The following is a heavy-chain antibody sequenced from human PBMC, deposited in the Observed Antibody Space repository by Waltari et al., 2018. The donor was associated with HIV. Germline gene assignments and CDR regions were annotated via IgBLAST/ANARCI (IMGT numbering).Heavy chain of an antibody. CDR3: ASPSIRAGMDV. D-gene: IGHD2-2*02. CDR2: IKQDGSEK. CDR1: GFTFSNFW. Sequence: EVQLVESGGGLVQPGGSLRLSCAASGFTFSNFWMSWVRQAPGKGLEWLANIKQDGSEKYYVDSVKGRFTISRDNAKNSLYLQMNSLRAEDTAVYYCASPSIRAGMDVWGQGP. J-gene: IGHJ6*02. V-gene: IGHV3-7*01.